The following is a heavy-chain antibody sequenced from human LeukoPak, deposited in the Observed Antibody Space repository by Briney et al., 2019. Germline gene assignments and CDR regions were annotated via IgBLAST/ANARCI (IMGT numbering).Heavy chain of an antibody. V-gene: IGHV1-2*02. CDR3: ARDRNSGSSLDI. D-gene: IGHD6-6*01. Sequence: ASVTVSCKASGYTFTGYYIHWVRQAPGQGLEWMGWIYPYGGDTNYAQNFQGRGTMTRDTSISTAYMELSSLKSDDMAVYYCARDRNSGSSLDIWGQGTMLTVSS. J-gene: IGHJ3*02. CDR1: GYTFTGYY. CDR2: IYPYGGDT.